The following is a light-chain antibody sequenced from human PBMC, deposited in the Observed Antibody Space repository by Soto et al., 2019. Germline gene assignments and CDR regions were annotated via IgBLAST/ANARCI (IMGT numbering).Light chain of an antibody. Sequence: DIQMTQSPSSLSASVGDRVTITCRASQGISSWLAWYQQKPEKAPKSLIYAASSLQSGVTSRFSGSGIETQFTLTISSLQPEEFATYYCQHHTYPYTFGQGTKLEI. CDR3: QHHTYPYT. CDR2: AAS. J-gene: IGKJ2*01. V-gene: IGKV1D-16*01. CDR1: QGISSW.